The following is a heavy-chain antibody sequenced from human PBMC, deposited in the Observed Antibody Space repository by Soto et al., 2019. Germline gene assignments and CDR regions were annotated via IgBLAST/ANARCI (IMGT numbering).Heavy chain of an antibody. J-gene: IGHJ6*02. CDR2: INAYNGET. V-gene: IGHV1-18*01. D-gene: IGHD3-16*01. Sequence: QVQLVQSGPEVKKPGASVKVSCKASGYTFSNYGITWVRQAPGQGLEWMGWINAYNGETNYAQKLQGRVTMTTATYTSTAYMELKSLKSDDTAVYYSARRGAPPYYYYGLDVWGQGTTVTVSS. CDR1: GYTFSNYG. CDR3: ARRGAPPYYYYGLDV.